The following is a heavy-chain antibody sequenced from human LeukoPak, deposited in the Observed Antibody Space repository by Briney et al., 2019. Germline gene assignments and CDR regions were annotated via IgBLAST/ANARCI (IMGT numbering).Heavy chain of an antibody. D-gene: IGHD1-26*01. CDR1: GYTFTSYY. J-gene: IGHJ4*02. CDR3: AISHPGPVGATSY. CDR2: INPSGGST. V-gene: IGHV1-46*01. Sequence: GASVKVSCRASGYTFTSYYMHWVRQAPGQGLEWMGIINPSGGSTSYAQKFQGRVTMTRDTSTSTVYMELSSLRSEDTAVYYCAISHPGPVGATSYWGQGTLVTVSS.